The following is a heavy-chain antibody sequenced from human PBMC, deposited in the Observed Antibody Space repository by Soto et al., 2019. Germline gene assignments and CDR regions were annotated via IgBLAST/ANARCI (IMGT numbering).Heavy chain of an antibody. J-gene: IGHJ4*02. D-gene: IGHD1-26*01. CDR3: ATFPGHSGSPPYYFDY. CDR2: ISYDGSNK. CDR1: GFTFRSYA. V-gene: IGHV3-30-3*01. Sequence: GRSQRLSCAACGFTFRSYAMHWVRQATGKGLEWVAVISYDGSNKYYADSVKGRFTISRDNSKNTLYLQMNSLRAEDTAVYYCATFPGHSGSPPYYFDYWGQGALVTVSS.